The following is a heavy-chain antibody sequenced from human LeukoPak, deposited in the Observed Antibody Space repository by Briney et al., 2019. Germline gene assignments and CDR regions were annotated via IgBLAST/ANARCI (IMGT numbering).Heavy chain of an antibody. Sequence: SETLSLTCTVSGGSISSNYWSWIRQPPGKGLEWIGYIYYSGSTNYNPSLKSRVTISVDTSKNQFSLKLSSVTAADTAVYYCARGGWYYDILTGYYGPYYFDYWGRGTLVTVSS. D-gene: IGHD3-9*01. V-gene: IGHV4-59*01. CDR3: ARGGWYYDILTGYYGPYYFDY. CDR1: GGSISSNY. J-gene: IGHJ4*02. CDR2: IYYSGST.